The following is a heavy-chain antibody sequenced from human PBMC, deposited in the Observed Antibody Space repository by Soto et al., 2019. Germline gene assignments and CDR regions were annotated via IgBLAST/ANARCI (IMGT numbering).Heavy chain of an antibody. Sequence: SQTLSLTCAISRDSVSSNSAAWNWIRQSPSRGLEWLGRTYYRSKWYNDYAVSVKSRITINPDTSKNQFSLQLNSVTPEDTAVYYCARVGGVCSSTSCYFGYWGQGTLVTVSS. CDR3: ARVGGVCSSTSCYFGY. CDR1: RDSVSSNSAA. V-gene: IGHV6-1*01. J-gene: IGHJ4*02. CDR2: TYYRSKWYN. D-gene: IGHD2-2*01.